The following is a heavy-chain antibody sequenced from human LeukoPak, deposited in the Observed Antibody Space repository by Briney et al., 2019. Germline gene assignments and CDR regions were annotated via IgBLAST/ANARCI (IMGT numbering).Heavy chain of an antibody. CDR2: IWYDGSKR. Sequence: GGSLRLSCAASGFTFSSYGMHWVRQAPGKGLEWVAVIWYDGSKRDYADSVKGRFTISRDNSKNTLYLQMNSMRAAGTAVFYCAREGAYCGGDCYSFFDSWVQGSLVTVSS. D-gene: IGHD2-21*02. CDR3: AREGAYCGGDCYSFFDS. J-gene: IGHJ4*02. V-gene: IGHV3-33*01. CDR1: GFTFSSYG.